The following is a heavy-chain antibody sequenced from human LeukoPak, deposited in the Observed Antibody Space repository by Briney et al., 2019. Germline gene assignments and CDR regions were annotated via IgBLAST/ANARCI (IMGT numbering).Heavy chain of an antibody. D-gene: IGHD3-22*01. CDR3: ARLRRNSDRSDFFYYYDH. CDR1: GFTFSGYS. J-gene: IGHJ4*02. Sequence: PGGSLRLSCAATGFTFSGYSMNWVRQAPGKGLEWVASINTVSSYIYYADSMRGRFTISRDNAKNSLFLQMNSLRAEDTAVYYCARLRRNSDRSDFFYYYDHWGQGTLVTVSS. CDR2: INTVSSYI. V-gene: IGHV3-21*01.